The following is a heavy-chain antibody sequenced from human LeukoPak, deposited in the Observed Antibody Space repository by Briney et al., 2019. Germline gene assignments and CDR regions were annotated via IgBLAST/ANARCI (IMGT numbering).Heavy chain of an antibody. D-gene: IGHD3-10*01. CDR1: GFTFSSYW. J-gene: IGHJ6*02. Sequence: GGSLRLSCAVSGFTFSSYWMSWVRQAPGKGLEWVANIKQDGSEKYYVDSVKGRFTISRDNAKNSLYLQMNSLRAEDTAVYYCARDRITMVRGVNPPDYYYYGMDVWGQGTTVTVSS. V-gene: IGHV3-7*01. CDR2: IKQDGSEK. CDR3: ARDRITMVRGVNPPDYYYYGMDV.